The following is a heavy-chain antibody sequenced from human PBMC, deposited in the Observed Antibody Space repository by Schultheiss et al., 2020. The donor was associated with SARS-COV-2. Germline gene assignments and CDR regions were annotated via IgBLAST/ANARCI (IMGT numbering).Heavy chain of an antibody. CDR3: ARESISSTIFEMDV. Sequence: GGSLRLSCAASGFTFSSYGMHWVRQAPGKGLEWVAVIWYDGSNKYYADSVKGRFTISRDNSKNTLYLQMSSLRAEDTAVYYCARESISSTIFEMDVWGKGTTVTVSS. J-gene: IGHJ6*04. CDR2: IWYDGSNK. CDR1: GFTFSSYG. V-gene: IGHV3-33*01. D-gene: IGHD3-3*01.